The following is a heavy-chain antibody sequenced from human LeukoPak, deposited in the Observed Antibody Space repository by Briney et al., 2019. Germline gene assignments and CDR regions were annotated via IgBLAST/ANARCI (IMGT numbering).Heavy chain of an antibody. CDR3: ASLTTVTTNYYYYYMDV. D-gene: IGHD4-17*01. CDR1: GGTFSSYA. V-gene: IGHV1-69*13. Sequence: ASVKVSCKASGGTFSSYAINWVRQAPGQGLEWMGGIIPMFGTPNYAQKFQGRVTITADESTSTAYMELSSLRSEDTAVYYCASLTTVTTNYYYYYMDVWGKGTTVTISS. J-gene: IGHJ6*03. CDR2: IIPMFGTP.